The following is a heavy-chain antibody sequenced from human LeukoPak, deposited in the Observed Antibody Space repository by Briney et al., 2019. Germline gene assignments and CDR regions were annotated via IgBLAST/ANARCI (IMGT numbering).Heavy chain of an antibody. Sequence: SVKVSCKASGYTFTSSAMQWVRQARGQRLEWIGWIVVGSGNTNYAQKFQERVTITRDMSTSTAYMELSSLRSEDTAVYYCAASYNWNHNFDPWGQGTLVTVSS. CDR3: AASYNWNHNFDP. V-gene: IGHV1-58*02. CDR1: GYTFTSSA. J-gene: IGHJ5*02. D-gene: IGHD1-14*01. CDR2: IVVGSGNT.